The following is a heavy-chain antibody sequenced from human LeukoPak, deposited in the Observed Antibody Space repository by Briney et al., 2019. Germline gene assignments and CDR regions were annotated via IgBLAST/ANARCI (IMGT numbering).Heavy chain of an antibody. D-gene: IGHD3-10*01. CDR2: ISSSSSYI. CDR3: ARAMVRGRDYFDY. V-gene: IGHV3-21*01. J-gene: IGHJ4*02. Sequence: GGSLRLSCAASGFTFSSYSMNWVRQAPGKGLEWVSSISSSSSYIYYADSVKGRFTISRDNAKNSLYLQMNSLRAEDTAVCYCARAMVRGRDYFDYWGQGTLVTVSS. CDR1: GFTFSSYS.